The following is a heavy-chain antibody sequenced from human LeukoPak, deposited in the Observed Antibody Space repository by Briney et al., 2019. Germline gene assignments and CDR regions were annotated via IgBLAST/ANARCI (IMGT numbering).Heavy chain of an antibody. CDR2: ISSRGGST. V-gene: IGHV3-64*01. J-gene: IGHJ4*02. D-gene: IGHD6-19*01. Sequence: GGPLRLPCAASGFTLSSYAMHWARQAPGKGLEYVSAISSRGGSTYYASSGEGRFTISRGNSKDTLYLQVGSLGGEDKAVYYCARDWTVAVAGTDYWGQGALVTVSS. CDR3: ARDWTVAVAGTDY. CDR1: GFTLSSYA.